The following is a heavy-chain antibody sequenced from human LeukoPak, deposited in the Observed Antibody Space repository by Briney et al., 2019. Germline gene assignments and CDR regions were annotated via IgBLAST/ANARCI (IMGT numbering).Heavy chain of an antibody. J-gene: IGHJ3*02. D-gene: IGHD3-10*01. CDR3: ARTFGSGTYYNRVDAFDI. CDR1: GYSFTDYW. Sequence: HGESLKISCKGSGYSFTDYWIAWVRQMPGKDLKWLGIIFPGDSDTRYSPSFQAHVTISADKSISTAYMHWSSLKASDTAMYYCARTFGSGTYYNRVDAFDIWGQGTMVTVS. V-gene: IGHV5-51*01. CDR2: IFPGDSDT.